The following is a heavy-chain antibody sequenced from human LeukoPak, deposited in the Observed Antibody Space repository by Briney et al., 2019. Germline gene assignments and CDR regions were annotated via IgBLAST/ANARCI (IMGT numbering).Heavy chain of an antibody. D-gene: IGHD5-18*01. V-gene: IGHV1-18*01. CDR2: ISAYNGNT. J-gene: IGHJ4*02. CDR3: AGTLEGSYGYFDY. Sequence: ASVKVSCKASGYTFTSSGISWVCEAPGEGVEWMGWISAYNGNTNYAQKLQGRVTMSTETSTSTAYMELRSLRSDDTAVYYCAGTLEGSYGYFDYWGQGTLVTVSS. CDR1: GYTFTSSG.